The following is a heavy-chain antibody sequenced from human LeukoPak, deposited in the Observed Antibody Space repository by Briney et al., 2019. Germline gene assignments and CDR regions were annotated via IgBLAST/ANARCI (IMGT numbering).Heavy chain of an antibody. Sequence: SETLSLTCTVSGGSISGSTYYWGRIRQSPGKGLEWIGNVYYSGITYYNPSLKSRVTMSVDTSKNQFSLNLSSVTAADTAIFYCAKDYGDFYFDTWGRGTLVTVSS. CDR2: VYYSGIT. D-gene: IGHD4-17*01. J-gene: IGHJ4*02. CDR3: AKDYGDFYFDT. V-gene: IGHV4-39*02. CDR1: GGSISGSTYY.